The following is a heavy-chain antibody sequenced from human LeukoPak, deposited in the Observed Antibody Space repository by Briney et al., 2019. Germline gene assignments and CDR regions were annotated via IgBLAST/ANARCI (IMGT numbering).Heavy chain of an antibody. CDR1: GGSISSYY. J-gene: IGHJ4*02. CDR3: ARTLVEPAASEFYFDY. D-gene: IGHD2-2*01. Sequence: SETLSLTCTVSGGSISSYYWSWIRQPPGKGLEWIGYIYYSGSTNYNPSLKSRVTISVDTSKNQFSLRLSSVTAADTAVYYCARTLVEPAASEFYFDYWGQGTLVTVSS. V-gene: IGHV4-59*12. CDR2: IYYSGST.